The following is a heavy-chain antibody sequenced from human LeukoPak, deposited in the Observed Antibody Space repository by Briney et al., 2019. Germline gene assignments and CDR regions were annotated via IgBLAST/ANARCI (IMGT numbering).Heavy chain of an antibody. D-gene: IGHD2-2*02. J-gene: IGHJ6*02. CDR3: ARDWIVVVPAAILNYYYYGMDV. CDR1: GFTFSSFG. Sequence: GRSLRLSCTASGFTFSSFGIHWVRQAPGKGLEWVSYISSSGSTIYYADSVKGRFTISRDNAKNSLYLQMNSLRAEDTAVYYCARDWIVVVPAAILNYYYYGMDVWGQGTTVTVSS. V-gene: IGHV3-48*03. CDR2: ISSSGSTI.